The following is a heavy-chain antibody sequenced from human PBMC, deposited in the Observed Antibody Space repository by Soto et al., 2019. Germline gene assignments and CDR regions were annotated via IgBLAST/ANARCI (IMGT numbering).Heavy chain of an antibody. D-gene: IGHD6-13*01. CDR1: GYSFTSYW. J-gene: IGHJ6*02. CDR2: IYPGDSDT. V-gene: IGHV5-51*01. CDR3: ARRIAAAGDYYYYGMDV. Sequence: GASLKISCKGSGYSFTSYWIGWVRQMPRKGLEWMGIIYPGDSDTRYSPSFQGQVTISADRSISTAYLQWSSLKASDTAMYYCARRIAAAGDYYYYGMDVWGQGTTVTVSS.